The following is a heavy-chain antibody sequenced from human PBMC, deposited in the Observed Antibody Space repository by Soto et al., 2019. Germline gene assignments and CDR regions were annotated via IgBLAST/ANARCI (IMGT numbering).Heavy chain of an antibody. CDR1: GFTFGDSY. D-gene: IGHD2-15*01. CDR2: ISPGSRYP. J-gene: IGHJ5*02. V-gene: IGHV3-11*06. Sequence: PGESLRLSCAGSGFTFGDSYMSWIRQAPGKGLEWLSYISPGSRYPAYADSVKGRFTISRDNARRSLFLQMTSLTAEDTAMYYCVRGGGGGLFDPWGQGTMVTVSS. CDR3: VRGGGGGLFDP.